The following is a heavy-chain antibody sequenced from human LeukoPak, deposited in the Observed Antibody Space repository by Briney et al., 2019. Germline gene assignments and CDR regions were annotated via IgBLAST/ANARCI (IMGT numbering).Heavy chain of an antibody. CDR2: KNKVGSEK. V-gene: IGHV3-7*01. J-gene: IGHJ4*02. CDR3: ARDYYDSSGYSHGASIFDY. Sequence: GGYLRLSCAASGFTFSSYWMSWVRQAQGRGWGGVANKNKVGSEKYYVDSVKGRFTISRDNAKNSLYLQMNSLRAEDTAVYYCARDYYDSSGYSHGASIFDYWGQGTLVTVSS. CDR1: GFTFSSYW. D-gene: IGHD3-22*01.